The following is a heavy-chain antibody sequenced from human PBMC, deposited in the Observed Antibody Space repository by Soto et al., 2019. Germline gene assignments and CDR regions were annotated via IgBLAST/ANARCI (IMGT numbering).Heavy chain of an antibody. D-gene: IGHD3-22*01. Sequence: EVQLLESGGGLVQPGGSLRLSCAASGCTFSNYAMSWVRQAPGKGLEWVSGIGGRATSAYYADSVKGRFAISRDNSYNTLFLQLNSLRAEDTAGYYCAKSRDSDSSGDFYDFWGQGTVVSVSS. CDR3: AKSRDSDSSGDFYDF. CDR2: IGGRATSA. J-gene: IGHJ4*02. CDR1: GCTFSNYA. V-gene: IGHV3-23*01.